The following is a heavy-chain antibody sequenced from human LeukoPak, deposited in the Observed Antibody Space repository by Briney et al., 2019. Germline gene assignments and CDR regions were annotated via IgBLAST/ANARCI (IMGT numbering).Heavy chain of an antibody. CDR2: IYYSGTI. D-gene: IGHD4-11*01. CDR1: GVSITGHY. CDR3: ARGEDYKSSRFDP. Sequence: AETLSLTCTVSGVSITGHYWNCIRQPPGKELEWIGYIYYSGTIKYHRSLVRRVTISVDTSKNQFSPILSSVTAADTAVYYCARGEDYKSSRFDPWGQGTLVTVSS. J-gene: IGHJ5*02. V-gene: IGHV4-59*11.